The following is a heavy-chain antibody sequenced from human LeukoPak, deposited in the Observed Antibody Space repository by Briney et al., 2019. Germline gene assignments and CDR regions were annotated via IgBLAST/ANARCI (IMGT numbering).Heavy chain of an antibody. V-gene: IGHV3-30*03. D-gene: IGHD1-1*01. Sequence: GRSLRLSCAASGFTFSDYGLHWLRQAPGKGLEWVGMIAYDGNEKHYGDSVQGRFSISRDNSKDVLYLQMNSLTAEDTAVYYCAREGGTTGWLTTDFWGQGTRVTVSS. J-gene: IGHJ4*02. CDR1: GFTFSDYG. CDR2: IAYDGNEK. CDR3: AREGGTTGWLTTDF.